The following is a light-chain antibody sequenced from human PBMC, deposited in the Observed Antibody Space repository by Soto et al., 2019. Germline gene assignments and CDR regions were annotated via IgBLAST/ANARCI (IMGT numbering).Light chain of an antibody. CDR3: QQYGSSPH. CDR2: GAS. Sequence: EMVMTQSPAILSVSPGESATLSCRASQSVNSNYLAWYQQKPGQAPRLLIYGASSRATGIPDRFSGSGSGTDFTLTISRLEPEDFAVYYCQQYGSSPHFGPGTKVDIK. CDR1: QSVNSNY. J-gene: IGKJ3*01. V-gene: IGKV3-20*01.